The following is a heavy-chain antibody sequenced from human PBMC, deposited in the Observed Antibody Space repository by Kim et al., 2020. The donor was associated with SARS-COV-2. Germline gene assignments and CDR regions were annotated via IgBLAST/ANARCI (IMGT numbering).Heavy chain of an antibody. V-gene: IGHV3-23*01. J-gene: IGHJ6*02. CDR3: AKDRSITIFGVVISPYYYHGMDV. CDR1: GFTFSSYA. CDR2: ISGSGGST. Sequence: GGSLRLSCAASGFTFSSYAMSWVRQAPGKGLEWVAAISGSGGSTYYADSVKGRFTISRDNSKHTLYLPMNSLRAEDTAVYYCAKDRSITIFGVVISPYYYHGMDVWGQGTTVTVSS. D-gene: IGHD3-3*01.